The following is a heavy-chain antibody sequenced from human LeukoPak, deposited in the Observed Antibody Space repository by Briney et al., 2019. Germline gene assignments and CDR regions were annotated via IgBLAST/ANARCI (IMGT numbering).Heavy chain of an antibody. CDR2: IIPIFGTA. CDR1: GGTFSSYA. Sequence: SVKVSCKASGGTFSSYAISWVRQVPGQGLEWMGGIIPIFGTANYAQKFQGRVTITADESTSTAYMELSSLRSEDTAVYYCARCNSSYYDILTGYDYYYYGMDVWGKGTTVTVSS. J-gene: IGHJ6*04. V-gene: IGHV1-69*13. D-gene: IGHD3-9*01. CDR3: ARCNSSYYDILTGYDYYYYGMDV.